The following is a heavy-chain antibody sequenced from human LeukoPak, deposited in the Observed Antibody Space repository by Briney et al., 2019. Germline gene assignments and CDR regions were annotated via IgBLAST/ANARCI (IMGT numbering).Heavy chain of an antibody. V-gene: IGHV3-30-3*01. D-gene: IGHD2-2*01. CDR2: ISYDGSNK. Sequence: GRSLRLFCAASGFTLSSYAMHWVRQAPGKGLEWVAVISYDGSNKYYADSVKGRFTISRGNSKNTLYLQMNSLRAEDTAVYYCARDLGDIVVVPAAINLIYYGMDVWGQGTTVTVSS. CDR3: ARDLGDIVVVPAAINLIYYGMDV. CDR1: GFTLSSYA. J-gene: IGHJ6*02.